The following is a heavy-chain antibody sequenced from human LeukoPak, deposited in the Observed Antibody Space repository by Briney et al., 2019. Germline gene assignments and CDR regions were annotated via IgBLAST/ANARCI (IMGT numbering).Heavy chain of an antibody. J-gene: IGHJ5*02. CDR3: ARTTMVRGAPSRGANWFDP. Sequence: PSETLSLTCAVYGGSFSGYYWSWIRQPPGKGLEWIGEINHSGSTNYNPSLKSRVTISVDTSKSQFSLKLSSVTAADTAVYYCARTTMVRGAPSRGANWFDPWGQGTLVTVSS. V-gene: IGHV4-34*01. CDR2: INHSGST. CDR1: GGSFSGYY. D-gene: IGHD3-10*01.